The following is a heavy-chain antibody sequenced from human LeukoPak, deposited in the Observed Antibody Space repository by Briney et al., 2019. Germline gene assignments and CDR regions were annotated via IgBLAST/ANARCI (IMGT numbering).Heavy chain of an antibody. J-gene: IGHJ2*01. V-gene: IGHV1-18*01. CDR1: GYTFTSYG. CDR2: ISAYNGNT. CDR3: ASSIGYCSSTSCYNEWYFDL. Sequence: ASVKVSCKASGYTFTSYGISWARQAPGQGLEWMGWISAYNGNTNYAQKLQGRVTMTTDTSTSTAYMELRSLRSEDTAVYYCASSIGYCSSTSCYNEWYFDLWGRGTLVTVSS. D-gene: IGHD2-2*02.